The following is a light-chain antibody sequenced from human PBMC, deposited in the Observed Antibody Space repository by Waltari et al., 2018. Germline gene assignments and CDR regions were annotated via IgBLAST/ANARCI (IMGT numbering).Light chain of an antibody. Sequence: QSVLTHPPSVSGAPGQRVTISCTGSTSNTGADSDVHWYQQLPGTAPKLLIYGNSNRPSGVPDRFSGSKSGTSASLAITGLQAEDEADYYCQSFDSSLSVVFGGGTKLTVV. CDR2: GNS. V-gene: IGLV1-40*01. J-gene: IGLJ2*01. CDR3: QSFDSSLSVV. CDR1: TSNTGADSD.